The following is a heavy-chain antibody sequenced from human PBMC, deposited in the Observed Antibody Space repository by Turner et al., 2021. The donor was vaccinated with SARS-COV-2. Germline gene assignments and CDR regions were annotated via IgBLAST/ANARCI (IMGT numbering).Heavy chain of an antibody. D-gene: IGHD2-21*02. CDR2: FDPEDAET. J-gene: IGHJ4*02. V-gene: IGHV1-24*01. Sequence: QVQLVQSGAEVKKPGASVTVSCKVSGYTLTELSMHWVRQAPGKGLEWMGGFDPEDAETIYAEKFQGRVTMTEDTSTDTAYMELSSLRSEDTAVYYCATGYAYCGGDCSIDYWGQGTLVTVSS. CDR3: ATGYAYCGGDCSIDY. CDR1: GYTLTELS.